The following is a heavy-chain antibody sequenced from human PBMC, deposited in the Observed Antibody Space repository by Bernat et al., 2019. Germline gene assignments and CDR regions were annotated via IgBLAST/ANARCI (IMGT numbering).Heavy chain of an antibody. Sequence: QVQLVQSGAEVKKPGSSVKVSCKASGGTFSSYTISWVRQAPGQGLEWMGRIIPILGIANYAQKFQGRVTNTADKSTSTAYMELSSLRSEDTAVYYCAGAHFGGVIATPLGYWGQGTLVTVSS. CDR1: GGTFSSYT. CDR3: AGAHFGGVIATPLGY. CDR2: IIPILGIA. V-gene: IGHV1-69*02. J-gene: IGHJ4*02. D-gene: IGHD3-16*02.